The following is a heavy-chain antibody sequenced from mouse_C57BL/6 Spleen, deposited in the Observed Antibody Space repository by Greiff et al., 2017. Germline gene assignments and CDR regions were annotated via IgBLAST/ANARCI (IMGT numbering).Heavy chain of an antibody. CDR2: IWRGGST. V-gene: IGHV2-5*01. CDR1: GFSLTSYG. Sequence: QVQLKQSGPGLVQPSQSLSITCTVSGFSLTSYGVHWVRQSPGKGLEWLGVIWRGGSTDYNAAFMSRLSITKDNSKSQVFFKMNSLQADDTAIYYCAIYYSNGEGYYAMDYWGQGTSVTVSS. J-gene: IGHJ4*01. D-gene: IGHD2-5*01. CDR3: AIYYSNGEGYYAMDY.